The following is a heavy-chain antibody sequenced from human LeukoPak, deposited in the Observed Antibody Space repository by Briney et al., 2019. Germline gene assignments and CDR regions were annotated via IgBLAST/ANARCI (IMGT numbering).Heavy chain of an antibody. CDR1: GGSFSGDY. CDR2: INHSGST. V-gene: IGHV4-34*01. CDR3: ARDLGWLQSDY. D-gene: IGHD5-24*01. Sequence: SETLSLTCAVYGGSFSGDYWSWIRQPPGKGLEWIGEINHSGSTNYNPSLKSRVTISVDMSKNQFSLKLSSVTAADTAVYYCARDLGWLQSDYWGQGTLVTVSS. J-gene: IGHJ4*02.